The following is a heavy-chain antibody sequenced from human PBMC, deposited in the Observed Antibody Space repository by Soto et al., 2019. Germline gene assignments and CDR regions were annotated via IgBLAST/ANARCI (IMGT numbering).Heavy chain of an antibody. CDR3: VTRVSGTYDY. CDR2: ISSNGGTT. Sequence: EVQLAESGGGMVQPGGSLRLSCVASGFTFSSYDMHWVRQAPGKGLEYVSSISSNGGTTYYGNSVKGTFTISRDNSKNTLYLQMGSLRAEDMAGYYCVTRVSGTYDYWGQGTLVTVSS. D-gene: IGHD3-10*01. CDR1: GFTFSSYD. V-gene: IGHV3-64*01. J-gene: IGHJ4*02.